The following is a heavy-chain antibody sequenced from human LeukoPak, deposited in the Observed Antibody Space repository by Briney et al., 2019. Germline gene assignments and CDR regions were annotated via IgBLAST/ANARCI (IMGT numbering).Heavy chain of an antibody. CDR3: AREVDSSSWYSSYYFDY. Sequence: QPGGSLRLSCAASGFTFSSYAMSWVRQAPGKGLEWVSVIYSGGSTYYADSVKGRFTISRDNSKNTLYLQMNSLRAEDTAVYYCAREVDSSSWYSSYYFDYWGQGTLVTVSS. V-gene: IGHV3-66*01. CDR1: GFTFSSYA. D-gene: IGHD6-13*01. CDR2: IYSGGST. J-gene: IGHJ4*02.